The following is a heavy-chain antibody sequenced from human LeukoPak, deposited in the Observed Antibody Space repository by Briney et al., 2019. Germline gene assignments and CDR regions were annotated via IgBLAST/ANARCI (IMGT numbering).Heavy chain of an antibody. CDR2: INHSGST. D-gene: IGHD6-19*01. CDR1: GGCFSGYY. CDR3: ATQWGSGRGWFDP. Sequence: SETLSLTCAVYGGCFSGYYWSWIRQPPGKGLEWIGEINHSGSTNYNPSLKSRVTISVDTSKNQFSLKLSSVTAADTAVYYCATQWGSGRGWFDPWGQGTLVTVSS. J-gene: IGHJ5*02. V-gene: IGHV4-34*01.